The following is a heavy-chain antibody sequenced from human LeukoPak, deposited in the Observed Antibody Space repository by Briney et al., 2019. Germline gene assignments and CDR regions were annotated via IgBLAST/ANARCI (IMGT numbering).Heavy chain of an antibody. CDR1: GFTFSSSY. V-gene: IGHV3-7*04. D-gene: IGHD2-2*02. J-gene: IGHJ4*02. CDR2: INQDGSQI. Sequence: GGSLRLSCAASGFTFSSSYVNWVRQIPGKGLEWVANINQDGSQIYHVDSVKGRFTISRDNDKNSLYLQVNSLRAEDTAVYYCAKGLYMGGQGTLVTVSS. CDR3: AKGLYM.